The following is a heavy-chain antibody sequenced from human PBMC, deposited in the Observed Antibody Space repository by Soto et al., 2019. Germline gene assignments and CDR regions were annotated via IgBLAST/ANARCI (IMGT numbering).Heavy chain of an antibody. V-gene: IGHV4-31*03. D-gene: IGHD6-13*01. J-gene: IGHJ5*02. CDR2: IYYSGST. Sequence: PSETLSLTCTVSGGSISSGGYYWSWIRQHPGKGLEWIGYIYYSGSTHYNPSLKSRVTISVDTSKNQFSLKLSSVTAADTAVYYCAGEWIAAAGTGGWFDPWGQGTLVTVSS. CDR1: GGSISSGGYY. CDR3: AGEWIAAAGTGGWFDP.